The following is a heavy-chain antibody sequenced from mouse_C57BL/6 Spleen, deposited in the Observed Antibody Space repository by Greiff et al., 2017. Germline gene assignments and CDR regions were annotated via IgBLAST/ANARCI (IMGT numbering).Heavy chain of an antibody. CDR3: ARYGGPDY. CDR2: IDPSDSYT. V-gene: IGHV1-59*01. J-gene: IGHJ2*01. D-gene: IGHD1-1*02. Sequence: QVQLQQSGAELVRPGTSVKLSCKASGYTFTSYWLHWVKQRPGQGLEWIGVIDPSDSYTNSNQKFKGKATLTVDTSSSTAYMQLSSLTSEDSAVYYCARYGGPDYWGQGTTLTVSS. CDR1: GYTFTSYW.